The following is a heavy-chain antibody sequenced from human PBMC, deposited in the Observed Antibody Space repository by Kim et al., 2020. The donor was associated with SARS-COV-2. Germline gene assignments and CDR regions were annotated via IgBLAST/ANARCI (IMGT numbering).Heavy chain of an antibody. CDR2: ISSSGKTS. Sequence: GGSLRLSCAASGFTFSSHSMNWVRQAPGKGLEWLSYISSSGKTSYYTDSVKGRFTISRDNVKNSLYLQMNSLRDDDTAIYYCARERGSAGNCYWGDCWG. J-gene: IGHJ4*01. CDR1: GFTFSSHS. D-gene: IGHD2-15*01. V-gene: IGHV3-48*02. CDR3: ARERGSAGNCYWGDC.